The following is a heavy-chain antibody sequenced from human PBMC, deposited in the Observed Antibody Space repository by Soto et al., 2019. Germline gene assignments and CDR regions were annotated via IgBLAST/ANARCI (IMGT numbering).Heavy chain of an antibody. V-gene: IGHV1-69*13. CDR1: GGTFSSYA. Sequence: SVKVSCKASGGTFSSYAISWVRHAPGQGLEWMGGIIPIFGTANYAQKFQGRVTITADESTSTAYMELSSLRSEETAVYYCVLGYCSSTSCLYFDYWGQGTLVTVSS. J-gene: IGHJ4*02. CDR2: IIPIFGTA. CDR3: VLGYCSSTSCLYFDY. D-gene: IGHD2-2*01.